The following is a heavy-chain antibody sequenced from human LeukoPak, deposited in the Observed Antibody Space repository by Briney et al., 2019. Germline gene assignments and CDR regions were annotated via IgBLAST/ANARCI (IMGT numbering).Heavy chain of an antibody. CDR1: GYSFTSYW. J-gene: IGHJ5*02. CDR3: ARYRGYAPDPYNWFDP. Sequence: GESLKISCKGSGYSFTSYWIGWVRQMPGKGLEWMGIIYPGDSDTRYSPSFQGQVTISADKSISTAYLQWSSLKASDTAMYYCARYRGYAPDPYNWFDPWGQGTLVTVSS. V-gene: IGHV5-51*01. CDR2: IYPGDSDT. D-gene: IGHD5-12*01.